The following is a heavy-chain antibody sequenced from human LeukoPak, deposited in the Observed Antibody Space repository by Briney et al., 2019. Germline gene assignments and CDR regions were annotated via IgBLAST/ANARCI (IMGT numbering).Heavy chain of an antibody. Sequence: PSETLSLTCTVSGGSIRSYYWGWIRQPPGKGLEWIGYIYYSGSTNYNPSLKSRVTISVDTSKNQFSLKLSSVTAADTAVYYCASSSTDIAAAGLYFDYWGQGTLVTVSS. CDR1: GGSIRSYY. D-gene: IGHD6-13*01. J-gene: IGHJ4*02. V-gene: IGHV4-59*08. CDR2: IYYSGST. CDR3: ASSSTDIAAAGLYFDY.